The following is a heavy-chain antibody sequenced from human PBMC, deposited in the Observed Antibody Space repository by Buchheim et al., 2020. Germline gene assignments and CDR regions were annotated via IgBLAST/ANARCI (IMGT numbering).Heavy chain of an antibody. D-gene: IGHD1-26*01. V-gene: IGHV4-39*01. J-gene: IGHJ4*02. CDR2: IYYSGST. Sequence: QLQLLESGPGLVKSSETLSLTCTVSGDSISASSYYWGWIRQPPGKGLEWIGSIYYSGSTFYNPSLKSRVTISVDTPKNQFSLKLSSVTAADTAVYYCARRSGSYFSPTPGVIAYWGQGTL. CDR1: GDSISASSYY. CDR3: ARRSGSYFSPTPGVIAY.